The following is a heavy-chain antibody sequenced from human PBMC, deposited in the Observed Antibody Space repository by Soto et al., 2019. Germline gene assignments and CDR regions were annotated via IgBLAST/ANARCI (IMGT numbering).Heavy chain of an antibody. V-gene: IGHV4-4*02. CDR3: ARGSSFRGDFDI. CDR1: GGSVISSSW. Sequence: LSLTCGVSGGSVISSSWWTWVRQSPGKGLEWIGEIYHAGSPNYNPSFQSRISISLDKSKNSFSLRLTSVTAADAAIYYCARGSSFRGDFDIWGQGTTVTVSS. CDR2: IYHAGSP. D-gene: IGHD2-21*01. J-gene: IGHJ3*02.